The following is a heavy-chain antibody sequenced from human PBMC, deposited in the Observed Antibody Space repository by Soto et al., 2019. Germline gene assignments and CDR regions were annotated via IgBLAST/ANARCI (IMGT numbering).Heavy chain of an antibody. D-gene: IGHD2-15*01. V-gene: IGHV1-46*01. Sequence: EASVKVSCKAIGYSFTSHYMHWVRQAPGQGLEWMGTIYPGGVNIGYAQKFKGRVTISRDNAKNSLYLQMNSLRAEDTAVYYCARDKGRSPLDYWGQGTLVTVSS. CDR1: GYSFTSHY. CDR2: IYPGGVNI. J-gene: IGHJ4*02. CDR3: ARDKGRSPLDY.